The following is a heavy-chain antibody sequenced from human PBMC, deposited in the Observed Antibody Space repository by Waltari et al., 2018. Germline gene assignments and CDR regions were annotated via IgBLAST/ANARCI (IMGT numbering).Heavy chain of an antibody. Sequence: EVQLVESGGALIQPGGSLRLSCAASGFPVSSHYMNWVRQAPGKGLEWVAVIYTGGSTYNADSVKGRFAISRDTSKNTLSLQMDSLRAEDTAVYYCARGGTIGATHLDFWGQGTLVTVSS. D-gene: IGHD1-26*01. CDR2: IYTGGST. CDR1: GFPVSSHY. V-gene: IGHV3-53*01. CDR3: ARGGTIGATHLDF. J-gene: IGHJ4*02.